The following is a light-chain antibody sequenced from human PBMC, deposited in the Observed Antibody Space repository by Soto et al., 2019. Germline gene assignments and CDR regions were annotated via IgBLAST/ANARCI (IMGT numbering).Light chain of an antibody. J-gene: IGKJ1*01. CDR1: QNVLYSSNNKNY. V-gene: IGKV4-1*01. CDR3: QQYYSTPPVT. CDR2: WAS. Sequence: DIVMTQSPDSLAVSLGDRASINCKSSQNVLYSSNNKNYLAWYQQKPGQPPKLLIYWASTRESGVPDRFSGSGSGTDFTLTNSSLQAEDVAVYYCQQYYSTPPVTFGQGTKVEIK.